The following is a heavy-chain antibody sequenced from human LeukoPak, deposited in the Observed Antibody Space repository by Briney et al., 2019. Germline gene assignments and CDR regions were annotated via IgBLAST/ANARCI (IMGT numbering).Heavy chain of an antibody. CDR3: ARAGELYSSGWLD. CDR1: GYTFTGYY. CDR2: INPNGGGT. Sequence: ASVKVSCKASGYTFTGYYMHWVRQAPGQGLEWMGWINPNGGGTNYAQKFQGRVTMTRDTSISTAYMELSRLRSDDTAVYYCARAGELYSSGWLDWGQGTLVTVSS. D-gene: IGHD6-19*01. J-gene: IGHJ4*02. V-gene: IGHV1-2*02.